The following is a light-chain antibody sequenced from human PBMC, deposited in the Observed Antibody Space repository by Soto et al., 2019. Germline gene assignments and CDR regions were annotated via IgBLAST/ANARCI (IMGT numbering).Light chain of an antibody. Sequence: DSVLPQSQDSLLGSWGKRATTNCKSTQIVLYTSKIKNYLAWYQQKPGQPPKLLIYWAFTRESGVPDRFSGSGSGTDFTLTISSLQAEDVAVYYCQQYYDAPQTFGQGTKVEIK. V-gene: IGKV4-1*01. J-gene: IGKJ1*01. CDR3: QQYYDAPQT. CDR2: WAF. CDR1: QIVLYTSKIKNY.